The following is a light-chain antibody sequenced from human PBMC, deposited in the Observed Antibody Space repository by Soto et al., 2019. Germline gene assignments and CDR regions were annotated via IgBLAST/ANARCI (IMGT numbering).Light chain of an antibody. CDR2: GAS. Sequence: GTVSLSARERTTPSGRASQSISRYLAWYQQRRGQAPRLLIYGASNRATGTPDRFSGSGSGTDFTLTISKLEPEDSAVYYCQQYGSSPWPFG. CDR1: QSISRY. V-gene: IGKV3-20*01. J-gene: IGKJ2*01. CDR3: QQYGSSPWP.